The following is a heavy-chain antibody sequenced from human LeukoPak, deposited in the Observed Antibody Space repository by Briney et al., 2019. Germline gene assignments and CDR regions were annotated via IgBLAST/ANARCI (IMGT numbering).Heavy chain of an antibody. D-gene: IGHD5-18*01. V-gene: IGHV3-48*02. CDR1: GFTFRRYA. J-gene: IGHJ4*02. CDR3: ARDSGYSYADDY. Sequence: GGSLRLSCAASGFTFRRYAMRWVRQAPGRGLEWVSYITYNSGTIFYADSVKGRFTISRDNAKDSLYLQMSSLRDEDTAVYYCARDSGYSYADDYWGQGTLVTVSS. CDR2: ITYNSGTI.